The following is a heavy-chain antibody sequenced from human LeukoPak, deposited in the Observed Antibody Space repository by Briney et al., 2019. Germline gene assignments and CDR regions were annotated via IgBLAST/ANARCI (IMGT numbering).Heavy chain of an antibody. D-gene: IGHD5-18*01. CDR3: ARADKDGYGFFGFDY. J-gene: IGHJ4*02. V-gene: IGHV3-20*04. CDR2: INWNGGSI. Sequence: GGPLRLSCAASGFAFDDYGMSWVRQAPGKGLEWVSGINWNGGSIGYADPVKGRFTISRDNAKNSLYLQINSLRAEDTALYYCARADKDGYGFFGFDYWGQGTLVTVSS. CDR1: GFAFDDYG.